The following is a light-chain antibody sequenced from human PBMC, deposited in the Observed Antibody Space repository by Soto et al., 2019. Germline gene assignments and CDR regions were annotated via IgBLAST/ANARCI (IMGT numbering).Light chain of an antibody. CDR2: GAS. CDR1: QTIRNNY. V-gene: IGKV3-20*01. CDR3: QQYAGSPWT. Sequence: DTVLTQSPGTLSLSPGEKATLSCRASQTIRNNYLAWYRQTPGQAPRLLIYGASNRATGIADRFSGSGSGTDFTLIIRRLEPEDFALYYCQQYAGSPWTFGQGTKVEIK. J-gene: IGKJ1*01.